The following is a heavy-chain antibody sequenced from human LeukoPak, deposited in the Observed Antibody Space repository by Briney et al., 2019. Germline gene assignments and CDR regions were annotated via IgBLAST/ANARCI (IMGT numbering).Heavy chain of an antibody. J-gene: IGHJ4*02. CDR3: AREYSSFEY. CDR2: INYSEYT. D-gene: IGHD6-13*01. Sequence: SETLSLTCTVSGGSISTYYWSWIRQPPGKGLEWVGYINYSEYTDYNPSLKSRATISVDTSKNQFSLKLRSVTAADTAVYYCAREYSSFEYWGQGILVTVSS. V-gene: IGHV4-59*01. CDR1: GGSISTYY.